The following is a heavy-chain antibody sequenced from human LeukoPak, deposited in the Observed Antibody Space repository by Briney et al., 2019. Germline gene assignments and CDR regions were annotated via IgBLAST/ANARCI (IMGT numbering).Heavy chain of an antibody. J-gene: IGHJ4*02. CDR3: ARTYCGTNACPFDH. D-gene: IGHD2-21*01. V-gene: IGHV4-59*08. CDR1: TGSISTYY. CDR2: IYNSGIT. Sequence: SETLSLTCTVSTGSISTYYWSWIRQPPGKGLEWIGYIYNSGITNYNPSLKSRVTISVDMSKNQFSLKLGSVTAADTAIYYCARTYCGTNACPFDHWGQGNLVTVSS.